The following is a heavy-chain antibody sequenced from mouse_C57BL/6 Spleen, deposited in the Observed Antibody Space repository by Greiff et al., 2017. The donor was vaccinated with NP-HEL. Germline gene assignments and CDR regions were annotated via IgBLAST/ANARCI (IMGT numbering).Heavy chain of an antibody. D-gene: IGHD1-1*01. Sequence: VQLQQSGAELVRPGTSVKVSCKASEYAFTNYLIEWVKQRPGQGLEWIGVINPGSGGTNYNEKFKGKGTLTADKSSSPAYLHLSSLTSEDSAVYVWARAAVVLDVWSTGTTVTVSS. V-gene: IGHV1-54*01. J-gene: IGHJ1*03. CDR3: ARAAVVLDV. CDR1: EYAFTNYL. CDR2: INPGSGGT.